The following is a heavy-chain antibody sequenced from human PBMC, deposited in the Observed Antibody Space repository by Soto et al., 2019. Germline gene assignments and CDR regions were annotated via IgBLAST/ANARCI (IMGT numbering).Heavy chain of an antibody. CDR1: GGSISSGGYY. J-gene: IGHJ4*02. CDR3: ARALKIGITMVRGSHFDY. CDR2: IYYSGST. V-gene: IGHV4-31*03. D-gene: IGHD3-10*01. Sequence: SETLSLTCTVSGGSISSGGYYWSWIRQHPGKGLEWIGYIYYSGSTYYNPSLKSRVTISVDTSKNQFSLKLSSVTAADTAVYYCARALKIGITMVRGSHFDYWGQGTLVTVSS.